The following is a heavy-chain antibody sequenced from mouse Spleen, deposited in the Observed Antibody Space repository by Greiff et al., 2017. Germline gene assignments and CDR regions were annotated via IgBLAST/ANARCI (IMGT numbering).Heavy chain of an antibody. CDR1: GFTFSSYA. CDR2: ISSGGSYT. CDR3: ARHRFDY. J-gene: IGHJ2*01. V-gene: IGHV5-9-3*01. Sequence: EVKVVESGGGLVKPGGSLKLSCAASGFTFSSYAMSWVRQTPEKRLEWVATISSGGSYTYYPDSVKGRFTISRDNAKNTLYLKMSSLRSEDTAMYYCARHRFDYWGQGTTLTVSS.